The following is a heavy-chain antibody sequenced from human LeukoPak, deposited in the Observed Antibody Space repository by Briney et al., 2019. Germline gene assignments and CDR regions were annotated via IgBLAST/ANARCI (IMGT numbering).Heavy chain of an antibody. V-gene: IGHV3-30*18. CDR2: ISYDGSNK. CDR3: AKGAAAGTSRNWFDP. Sequence: GGSLRLSCAASGFTFSSYGMHWVRQAPGKGLEWVAVISYDGSNKYYADSVKGRFTISRDNSKNTLYLQMNSLRAEDTAVYYCAKGAAAGTSRNWFDPWGQGTLVTVSS. J-gene: IGHJ5*02. CDR1: GFTFSSYG. D-gene: IGHD6-13*01.